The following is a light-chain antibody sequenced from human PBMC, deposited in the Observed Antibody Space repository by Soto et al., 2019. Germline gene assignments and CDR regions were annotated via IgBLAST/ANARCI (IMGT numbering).Light chain of an antibody. J-gene: IGKJ1*01. CDR3: QQTSSPPWT. CDR2: GAS. CDR1: QSISIY. V-gene: IGKV1-39*01. Sequence: DIQMTQSPSSLSASVGDRVTITCRASQSISIYLNWYQQTPGKATKLLIYGASTLQSGVPSRFSVSRSWTDFTLTISSLQPEDFATYYCQQTSSPPWTFGPGTKVEIK.